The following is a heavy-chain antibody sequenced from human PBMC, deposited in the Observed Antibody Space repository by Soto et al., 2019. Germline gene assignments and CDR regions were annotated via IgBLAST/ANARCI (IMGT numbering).Heavy chain of an antibody. CDR2: INSDGSST. CDR3: ARSPAAAAGTGAPFDP. Sequence: GGSLRLSCAASGFTFSSYWMHWVRQAPGKGLVWVSRINSDGSSTSYADSVKGRFTISRDNAKNTLYLQMNSLRAEDTAVYYCARSPAAAAGTGAPFDPWGQGTLVTVSS. CDR1: GFTFSSYW. J-gene: IGHJ5*02. V-gene: IGHV3-74*01. D-gene: IGHD6-13*01.